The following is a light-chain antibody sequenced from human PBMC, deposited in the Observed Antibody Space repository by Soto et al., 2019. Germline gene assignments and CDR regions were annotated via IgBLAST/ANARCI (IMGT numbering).Light chain of an antibody. CDR2: DVS. Sequence: QSALTQPASVSGSPGQSITISCTGTSSDVGGYNYVSWYQQHPGKAPKLMIYDVSNRPSGVSNRFSGSKSGNTASLTISGLQAEDEADYFCISYTSSSTSLGGGTKLTVL. J-gene: IGLJ2*01. V-gene: IGLV2-14*01. CDR1: SSDVGGYNY. CDR3: ISYTSSSTS.